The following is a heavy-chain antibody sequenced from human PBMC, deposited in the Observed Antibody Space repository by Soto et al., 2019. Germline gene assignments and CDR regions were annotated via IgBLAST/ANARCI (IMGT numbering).Heavy chain of an antibody. CDR3: AGGYYDSSGYYHYYYYGMDV. D-gene: IGHD3-22*01. J-gene: IGHJ6*02. V-gene: IGHV4-4*07. Sequence: SETLSLTCTVSGGSISSYYWSWIQQPAGKGLEWIGRIYTSGSTNYNPSLKSRVTMSVDTSKNQFSLKLSSVTAADTAVYYCAGGYYDSSGYYHYYYYGMDVWGQGTTVTVYS. CDR1: GGSISSYY. CDR2: IYTSGST.